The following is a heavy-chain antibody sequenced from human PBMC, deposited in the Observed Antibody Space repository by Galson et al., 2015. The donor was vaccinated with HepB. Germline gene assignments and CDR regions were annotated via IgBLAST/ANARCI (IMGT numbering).Heavy chain of an antibody. CDR3: ARAVAAPGQRKQTPSPVWDY. D-gene: IGHD6-13*01. CDR1: GFTFSSYG. J-gene: IGHJ4*02. CDR2: IWDDGSNK. Sequence: SLRLSCAASGFTFSSYGIHWVRQAPGKGLEWVAVIWDDGSNKNYADSVKGRFTISRDNSKNTLYLQMNSLRAEDTAVYYCARAVAAPGQRKQTPSPVWDYWGQGTLVTVSS. V-gene: IGHV3-33*01.